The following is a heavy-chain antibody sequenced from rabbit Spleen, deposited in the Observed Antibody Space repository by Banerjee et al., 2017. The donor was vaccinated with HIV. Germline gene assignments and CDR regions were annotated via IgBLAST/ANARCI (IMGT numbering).Heavy chain of an antibody. V-gene: IGHV1S45*01. CDR1: GFSFSDRDV. CDR2: INTATGKP. Sequence: QEQLVESGGGLVKPEGSLTLTCKASGFSFSDRDVMCWVRQAPGKGLEWIACINTATGKPVYATWAKGRFTISTTSSTTVTLQMTSLTAADTATYFCARDGAGGSYFALWGPGTLVTVS. CDR3: ARDGAGGSYFAL. J-gene: IGHJ6*01. D-gene: IGHD8-1*01.